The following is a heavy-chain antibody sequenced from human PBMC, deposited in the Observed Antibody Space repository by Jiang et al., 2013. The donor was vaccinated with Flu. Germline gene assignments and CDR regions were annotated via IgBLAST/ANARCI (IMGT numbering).Heavy chain of an antibody. J-gene: IGHJ4*02. D-gene: IGHD3-9*01. CDR1: GFTFSTYA. CDR3: AKDRSMQIWLQGHFDY. CDR2: ISGSGLST. Sequence: VQLLESGGGLVQPGGSLRLSCEVSGFTFSTYALSWFRQSPGKGLEWVSSISGSGLSTYYADSVKGRFSISRDNSKNTLFLLMNSLRAEDTAMYYCAKDRSMQIWLQGHFDYWGQGTLVTVSS. V-gene: IGHV3-23*01.